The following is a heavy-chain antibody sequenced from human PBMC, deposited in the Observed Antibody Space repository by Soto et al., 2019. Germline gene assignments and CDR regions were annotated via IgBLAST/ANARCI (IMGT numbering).Heavy chain of an antibody. J-gene: IGHJ4*02. CDR2: IYYSGTT. V-gene: IGHV4-59*01. CDR3: ARESYYGSGATVVAY. CDR1: GGSISGYY. Sequence: QVQLQESGPGLVRPSETLSLTCTVSGGSISGYYLSWIRQPPGKGLQWIGYIYYSGTTSYNPSLNSRVTMSVDTSKNQFSLKVNSVTAADTAVYYCARESYYGSGATVVAYWGQGTLVTVSS. D-gene: IGHD3-10*01.